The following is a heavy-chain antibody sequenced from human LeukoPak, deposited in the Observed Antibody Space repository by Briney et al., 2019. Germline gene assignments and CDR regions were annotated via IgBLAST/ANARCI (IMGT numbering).Heavy chain of an antibody. V-gene: IGHV3-23*01. J-gene: IGHJ4*02. D-gene: IGHD4-17*01. Sequence: GGSLRLSWAASGFTFSSDAMSWVRQAPGKGLEWVSAITIGGGTYYADSVKCRFTISRDNSRNTLYLQMNSLRAEDTAVYYCAKDFLANDYYDYIFDYWGQGTLVTVSS. CDR1: GFTFSSDA. CDR2: ITIGGGT. CDR3: AKDFLANDYYDYIFDY.